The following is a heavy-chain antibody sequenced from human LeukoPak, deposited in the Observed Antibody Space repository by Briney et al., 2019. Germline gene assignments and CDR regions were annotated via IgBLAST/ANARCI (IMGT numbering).Heavy chain of an antibody. CDR1: GGTFSSYT. J-gene: IGHJ3*02. V-gene: IGHV1-69*02. CDR3: ANIYDFWSGYLGHDAFDI. D-gene: IGHD3-3*01. Sequence: SVKVSCKASGGTFSSYTISWVRQAPGQGLEWMGRIIPILGIANYAQKFQGRVTTTADKSTSTAYMELSSLRSGDTAVYYCANIYDFWSGYLGHDAFDIWGQGTMVTVSS. CDR2: IIPILGIA.